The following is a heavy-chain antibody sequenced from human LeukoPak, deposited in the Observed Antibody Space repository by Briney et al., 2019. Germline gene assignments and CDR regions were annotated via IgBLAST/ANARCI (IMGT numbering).Heavy chain of an antibody. CDR2: INPNSGGT. D-gene: IGHD1-26*01. V-gene: IGHV1-2*06. CDR3: ARDGEEWELPTFDY. Sequence: ASVKVSCKASGYTFTGYYMHWVRQAPGQGLEWMGRINPNSGGTNYAQKFQGRVTMTRDTSIRTAYMELSRLRSDDTAVYYCARDGEEWELPTFDYWGQGTLVTVSS. J-gene: IGHJ4*02. CDR1: GYTFTGYY.